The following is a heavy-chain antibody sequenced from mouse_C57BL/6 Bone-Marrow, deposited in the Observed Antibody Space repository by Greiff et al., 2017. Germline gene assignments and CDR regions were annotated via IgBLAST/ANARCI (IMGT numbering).Heavy chain of an antibody. Sequence: EVKLMESEGGLVQPGSSMKLSCTASGFTFSDYYMAWVRQVPEKGLEWVANINYDGSSTYYLDSLKSRFIISRDNAKNILYLQMSSLKSEDTAKYYCARAETAQATCGWFAYWGQGTLVTVSA. V-gene: IGHV5-16*01. CDR3: ARAETAQATCGWFAY. D-gene: IGHD3-2*02. J-gene: IGHJ3*01. CDR1: GFTFSDYY. CDR2: INYDGSST.